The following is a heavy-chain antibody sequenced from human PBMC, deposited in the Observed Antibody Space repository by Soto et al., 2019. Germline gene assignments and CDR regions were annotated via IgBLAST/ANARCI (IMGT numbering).Heavy chain of an antibody. D-gene: IGHD3-10*01. CDR3: ARASGSGSYYNCHPGLHY. CDR2: INHSGST. J-gene: IGHJ4*02. V-gene: IGHV4-34*01. Sequence: QVQLQQWGAGLLKPSETLSLTCAVYGGSFSGYYWSWIRQPPGKGLEGIGEINHSGSTNYNPSLKIRVTIPVHTSKNQFSLKLSSVTAAATAVYYCARASGSGSYYNCHPGLHYWGQGTLVTVSS. CDR1: GGSFSGYY.